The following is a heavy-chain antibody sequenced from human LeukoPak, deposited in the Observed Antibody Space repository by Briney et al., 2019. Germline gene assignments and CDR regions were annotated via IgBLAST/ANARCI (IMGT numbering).Heavy chain of an antibody. CDR3: ARTDILTGHDAFDI. D-gene: IGHD3-9*01. J-gene: IGHJ3*02. V-gene: IGHV3-21*04. CDR1: GFTFSSYS. CDR2: ISSSSSYI. Sequence: GSLRLSCAASGFTFSSYSMNWVRQAPGKGLEWVSSISSSSSYIYYADSVKGRFTISRDNSKNTLYLQMNSLRAEDTAVYYCARTDILTGHDAFDIWGQGTMVTVSS.